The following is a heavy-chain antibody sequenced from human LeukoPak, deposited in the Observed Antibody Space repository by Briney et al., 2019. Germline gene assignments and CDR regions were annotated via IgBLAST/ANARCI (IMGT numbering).Heavy chain of an antibody. CDR1: GFTFYDYA. D-gene: IGHD3-10*01. J-gene: IGHJ4*02. V-gene: IGHV3-9*01. CDR3: EKDFYGSGSYYFDY. Sequence: PARSLRLSCAASGFTFYDYAMHWVRHAPGKGLEWVSSISWNRGSIVYADSVKGRFTISRDNDKNSMYWQMNSVRAEDTGLSYCEKDFYGSGSYYFDYRGKGTLVTVSS. CDR2: ISWNRGSI.